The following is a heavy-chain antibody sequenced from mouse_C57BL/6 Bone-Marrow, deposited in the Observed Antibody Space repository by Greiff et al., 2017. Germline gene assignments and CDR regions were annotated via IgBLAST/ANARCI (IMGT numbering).Heavy chain of an antibody. J-gene: IGHJ4*01. D-gene: IGHD5-1-1*01. CDR2: IYPRSGNT. CDR1: GYTFTSYG. V-gene: IGHV1-81*01. Sequence: VQRVESGAELARPGASVKLSCKASGYTFTSYGISWVKQRPGQGLEWIGEIYPRSGNTYYNEKFKGKATLTADKSSSTAYMELRSLTSEASAVYVCARLEILAMDYWGQGTSVTVSS. CDR3: ARLEILAMDY.